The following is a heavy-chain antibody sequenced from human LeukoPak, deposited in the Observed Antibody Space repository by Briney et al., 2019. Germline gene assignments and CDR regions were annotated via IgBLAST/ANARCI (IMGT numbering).Heavy chain of an antibody. CDR3: ARVGYLFYYGSGSSMHYYFDY. CDR2: IYYSGST. CDR1: GGSISSYY. J-gene: IGHJ4*02. Sequence: PETLSLTCTVSGGSISSYYWSWIRQPPGKGLEWIGYIYYSGSTNYNPSLKSRVTISVDTSKNQFSLKLSSVTAADTAVYYCARVGYLFYYGSGSSMHYYFDYWGQGTLVTVSS. D-gene: IGHD3-10*01. V-gene: IGHV4-59*01.